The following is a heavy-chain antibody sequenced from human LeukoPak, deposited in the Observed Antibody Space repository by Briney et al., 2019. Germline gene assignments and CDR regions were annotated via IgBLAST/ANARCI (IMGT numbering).Heavy chain of an antibody. D-gene: IGHD2/OR15-2a*01. CDR3: ARSFLYYYYYMDV. J-gene: IGHJ6*03. Sequence: SETLSLTCAVYGGSFSGYYGSWIRQPPGKGLEWIGEINHSGSTNYNPSLKSRVTISADTSKNQFSLKLSSVTAADTAVYYCARSFLYYYYYMDVWGKGTTVTVSS. CDR1: GGSFSGYY. CDR2: INHSGST. V-gene: IGHV4-34*01.